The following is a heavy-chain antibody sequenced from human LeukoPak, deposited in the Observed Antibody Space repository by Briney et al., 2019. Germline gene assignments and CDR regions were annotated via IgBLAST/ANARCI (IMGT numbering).Heavy chain of an antibody. J-gene: IGHJ3*02. V-gene: IGHV1-18*01. CDR2: ISAHNSNT. CDR1: GYPFTSYC. D-gene: IGHD3-22*01. Sequence: ASVKLSCKASGYPFTSYCPSWVRQASGPGLESPGSISAHNSNTNYAQKLQGRVTMTTDTSTSTAYMELRSLRSDDTAVYYCARVGYYYDSSGYYHLERAFDIWGQGTMVTVSS. CDR3: ARVGYYYDSSGYYHLERAFDI.